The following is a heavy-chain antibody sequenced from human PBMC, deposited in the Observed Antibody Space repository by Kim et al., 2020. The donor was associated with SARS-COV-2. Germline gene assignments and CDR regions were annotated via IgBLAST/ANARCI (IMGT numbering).Heavy chain of an antibody. CDR2: ISSSSSYI. D-gene: IGHD4-17*01. V-gene: IGHV3-21*01. CDR3: ARDGNTVTTHPADLNFDY. CDR1: GFTFSSYS. J-gene: IGHJ4*02. Sequence: GGSLRLSCAASGFTFSSYSMNWVRQGPGKGLEWVSSISSSSSYIYYADSVKGRFTISRDNAKNSLYLQMNSLRAEDTAVYYCARDGNTVTTHPADLNFDYWGQGTLVTVSS.